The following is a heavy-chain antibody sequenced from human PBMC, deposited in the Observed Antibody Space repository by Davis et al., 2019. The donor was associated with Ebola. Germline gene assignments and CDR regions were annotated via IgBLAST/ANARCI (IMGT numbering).Heavy chain of an antibody. D-gene: IGHD5/OR15-5a*01. CDR1: GFTFSSYA. J-gene: IGHJ3*02. Sequence: GESLKISCAASGFTFSSYAMHWVRQAPGKGLEWVAVISYDGSNKYYADSVKGRFTVSRDNSKNTLSLQMNSLRAEDTAVYYCARDSTYEYAFDIWGQGTMVTVSS. V-gene: IGHV3-30*14. CDR2: ISYDGSNK. CDR3: ARDSTYEYAFDI.